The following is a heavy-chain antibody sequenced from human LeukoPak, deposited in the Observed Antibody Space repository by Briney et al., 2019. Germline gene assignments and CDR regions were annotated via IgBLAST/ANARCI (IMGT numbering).Heavy chain of an antibody. CDR2: FIPAFNTA. D-gene: IGHD7-27*01. CDR3: VRDKGLTGDTCAFDI. J-gene: IGHJ3*02. V-gene: IGHV1-69*05. CDR1: GYTFTGYY. Sequence: ASVKVSCKASGYTFTGYYMHWVRQVPGQGLEWMGGFIPAFNTAHYARKFQGRVTITMDASTTTDFMEMSSPRFEDTAVYYCVRDKGLTGDTCAFDIWGQGTMVTVSS.